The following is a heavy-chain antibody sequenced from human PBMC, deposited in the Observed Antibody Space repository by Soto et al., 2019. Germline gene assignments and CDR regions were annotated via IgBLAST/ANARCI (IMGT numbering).Heavy chain of an antibody. Sequence: SLRLSCAASGFTFSSYSMNWVRQAPGKGLEWVSSISSSSSYIYYADSVKGRFTISRDNAKNSLYLQMNSLRAEDTAVYYCAREIMDVTSSITIFGTSHGMDVWGQGTTVTVSS. J-gene: IGHJ6*02. V-gene: IGHV3-21*01. CDR2: ISSSSSYI. CDR1: GFTFSSYS. CDR3: AREIMDVTSSITIFGTSHGMDV. D-gene: IGHD3-3*01.